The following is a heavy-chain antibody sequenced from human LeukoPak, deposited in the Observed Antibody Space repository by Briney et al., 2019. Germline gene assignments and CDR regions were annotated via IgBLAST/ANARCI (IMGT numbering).Heavy chain of an antibody. CDR1: GFTFHDHG. V-gene: IGHV3-20*04. J-gene: IGHJ4*02. CDR3: AREEGPYFDC. Sequence: GGSLRLSCAASGFTFHDHGMSWVRQPPGKGLEWVPALNWNGDHTGYADSVKGRFTISRDNAKKSLYLQMNSLTAEDTAFYYCAREEGPYFDCWGQGTLVTVSS. CDR2: LNWNGDHT.